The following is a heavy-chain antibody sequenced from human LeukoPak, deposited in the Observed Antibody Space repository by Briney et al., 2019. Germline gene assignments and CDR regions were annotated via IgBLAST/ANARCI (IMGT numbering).Heavy chain of an antibody. J-gene: IGHJ4*02. D-gene: IGHD6-19*01. CDR3: ARDKNSGWSHFDY. CDR1: GYTFTHYY. Sequence: ASVKVSCKASGYTFTHYYMHWVRQAPGQGLEWMGWINANSGGTNYAQKFQGRVTLTRDTSISTAYMELSRLGSDDTAVYYCARDKNSGWSHFDYWGQGTLVTVSS. CDR2: INANSGGT. V-gene: IGHV1-2*02.